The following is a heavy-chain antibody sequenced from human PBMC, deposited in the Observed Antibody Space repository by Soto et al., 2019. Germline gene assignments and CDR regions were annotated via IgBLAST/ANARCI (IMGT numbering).Heavy chain of an antibody. V-gene: IGHV1-58*01. D-gene: IGHD1-1*01. CDR3: AAVPKNCNHYYYYYGMDV. CDR1: GFTFTSSA. CDR2: IVVGSGNT. Sequence: GASVKVSCKASGFTFTSSAVQWVRQARGQRLEWIGWIVVGSGNTNYAQKFQERVTITRDMSTSTAYMELSSLRSEDTAVYYCAAVPKNCNHYYYYYGMDVWGQGTTVTVSS. J-gene: IGHJ6*02.